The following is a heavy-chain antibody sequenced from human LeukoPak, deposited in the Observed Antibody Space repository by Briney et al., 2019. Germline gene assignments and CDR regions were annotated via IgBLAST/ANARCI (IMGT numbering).Heavy chain of an antibody. J-gene: IGHJ4*02. D-gene: IGHD2-2*01. V-gene: IGHV1-69*01. Sequence: SVKVSCKASGGTFSSYAISWVRQAPGQGLEWMGGIIPMFGTAKYAEKFQGRVTITADESTSTAYMELSSLRSEDTAVYYCARGRCSSTSCYSDYWGQGTLVTVSS. CDR3: ARGRCSSTSCYSDY. CDR1: GGTFSSYA. CDR2: IIPMFGTA.